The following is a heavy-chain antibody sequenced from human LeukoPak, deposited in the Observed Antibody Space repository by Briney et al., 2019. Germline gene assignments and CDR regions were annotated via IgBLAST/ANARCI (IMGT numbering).Heavy chain of an antibody. CDR2: IYYSGST. D-gene: IGHD1/OR15-1a*01. CDR1: GYSISSGYF. Sequence: SETLSLTCTVSGYSISSGYFWGWIRQPPGKGLEWIGSIYYSGSTYYNPSLKSRVTISLDTSKNQFSLKLSSVTAADTAVYYCARSEQLAAFDYWGQGTLVTVSS. CDR3: ARSEQLAAFDY. J-gene: IGHJ4*02. V-gene: IGHV4-38-2*02.